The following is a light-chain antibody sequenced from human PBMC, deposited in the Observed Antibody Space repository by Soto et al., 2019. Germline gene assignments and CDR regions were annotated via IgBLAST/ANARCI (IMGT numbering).Light chain of an antibody. V-gene: IGKV1-39*01. Sequence: DIQLTQSPSSLSASVGDTVTITCRASQTISGFLNWYQQKPGTAPKPLIYAASSLQSGVPSRFSGSGSGTDFTLTISSLQPEDFATYYCQQSHNTWTFGQGTKVDIK. CDR3: QQSHNTWT. CDR1: QTISGF. CDR2: AAS. J-gene: IGKJ1*01.